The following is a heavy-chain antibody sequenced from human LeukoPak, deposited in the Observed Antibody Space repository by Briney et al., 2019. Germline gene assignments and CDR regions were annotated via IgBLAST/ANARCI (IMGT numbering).Heavy chain of an antibody. J-gene: IGHJ6*03. D-gene: IGHD3-3*01. CDR1: GYTFTGYY. CDR3: ARETYYDFWSGYHHYYYYYMDV. CDR2: INPNSGGT. V-gene: IGHV1-2*02. Sequence: GASAKVSCKASGYTFTGYYMHWVRQAPGQGLEWMGWINPNSGGTNYAQKFQGRVTMTRDTSISTAYMELSRLRSDDTAVYYCARETYYDFWSGYHHYYYYYMDVWGKGTTVTVSS.